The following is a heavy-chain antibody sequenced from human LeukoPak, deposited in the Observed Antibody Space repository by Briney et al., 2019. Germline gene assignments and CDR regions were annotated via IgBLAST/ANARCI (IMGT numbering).Heavy chain of an antibody. Sequence: GGSLRLSCAASGFAFSSYWMHWVRQAPGKGLVWVSLINSDGSSTIYADSVKGRFTISRDNAKNTLYLQVNSLRAEDTAVYYCARGLTIFGVVNDAFDIWGQGTMVTVSS. D-gene: IGHD3-3*01. CDR3: ARGLTIFGVVNDAFDI. CDR1: GFAFSSYW. CDR2: INSDGSST. V-gene: IGHV3-74*01. J-gene: IGHJ3*02.